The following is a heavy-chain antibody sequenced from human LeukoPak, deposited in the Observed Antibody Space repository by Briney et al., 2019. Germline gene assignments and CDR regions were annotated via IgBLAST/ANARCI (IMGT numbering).Heavy chain of an antibody. D-gene: IGHD3-10*01. V-gene: IGHV1-69*04. CDR2: IIPILGIA. CDR3: AGRLVRSRYGSGSYYGIDV. J-gene: IGHJ6*02. CDR1: GCTFSSYA. Sequence: SVKVSYKASGCTFSSYALSWVRPAPGQGLEWMGRIIPILGIANYDQKFQGRLTITADKSTSTGYMELSSLRAEDTAVYYCAGRLVRSRYGSGSYYGIDVWGQGTTVTVSS.